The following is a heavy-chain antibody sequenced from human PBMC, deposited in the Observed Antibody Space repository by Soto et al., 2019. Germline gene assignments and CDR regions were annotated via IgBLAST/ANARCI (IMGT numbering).Heavy chain of an antibody. D-gene: IGHD6-6*01. Sequence: QVQLQESGPGLVKPSGTLSLTCAVSGGSISSSNWWSWVRQPPGKGLEWLGEIYQSGSTNYNPSLKSRVTISVDKSKNKFSLKLSSVTAADTAVYYCARGIAARPDMYYYGMDVWGQGTTVTVSS. CDR1: GGSISSSNW. V-gene: IGHV4-4*02. J-gene: IGHJ6*02. CDR2: IYQSGST. CDR3: ARGIAARPDMYYYGMDV.